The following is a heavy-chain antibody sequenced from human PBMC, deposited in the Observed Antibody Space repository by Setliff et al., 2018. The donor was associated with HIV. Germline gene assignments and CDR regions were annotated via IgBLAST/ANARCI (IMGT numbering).Heavy chain of an antibody. CDR1: GGSINDHY. CDR2: INYSGRP. V-gene: IGHV4-59*11. CDR3: ARHNVITYGGLFFDYYYYGMDV. J-gene: IGHJ6*02. D-gene: IGHD3-16*01. Sequence: PSETLSLTCTVSGGSINDHYFSWIRQSPGKGLEWIGSINYSGRPKYNPSLNSRGTISLDTSKNELSLKLTSVTAADTALYYCARHNVITYGGLFFDYYYYGMDVWAHGTTVTVSS.